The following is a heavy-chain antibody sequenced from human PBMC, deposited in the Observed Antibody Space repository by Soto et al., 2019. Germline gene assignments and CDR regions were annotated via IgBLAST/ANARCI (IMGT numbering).Heavy chain of an antibody. D-gene: IGHD1-1*01. Sequence: EVQLLESGGGLVQPGGSLRLSCAASGFTFSSYAMSWVRQPPGKGPEWVSTITGSGDITYYTDSVKGRFTISRDNSKNTLFLQMNSLRAEDTAVYFCAKDWASQQYNGFDPWGQGTLVTVSS. CDR1: GFTFSSYA. CDR3: AKDWASQQYNGFDP. V-gene: IGHV3-23*01. CDR2: ITGSGDIT. J-gene: IGHJ5*02.